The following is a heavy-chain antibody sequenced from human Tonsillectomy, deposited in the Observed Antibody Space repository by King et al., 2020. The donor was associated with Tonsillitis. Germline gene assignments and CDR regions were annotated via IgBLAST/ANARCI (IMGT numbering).Heavy chain of an antibody. CDR1: GFNFTNFA. V-gene: IGHV3-23*04. D-gene: IGHD1-1*01. CDR2: ISGRGNSGST. Sequence: VQLVESWGGLVHPGGSLRLSCAASGFNFTNFAMAWVRPAPGKGLQWVSAISGRGNSGSTYSSDSVKGRFTISRDNSKNMVYRQMNSLRADDTAVYYCARLPGTTGYRYFEYWGQGTLVTVSS. J-gene: IGHJ4*02. CDR3: ARLPGTTGYRYFEY.